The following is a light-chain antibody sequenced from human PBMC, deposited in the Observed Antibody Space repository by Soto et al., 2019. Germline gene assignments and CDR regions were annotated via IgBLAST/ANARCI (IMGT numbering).Light chain of an antibody. CDR2: AAS. J-gene: IGKJ4*01. Sequence: VQMSQSPSSLSASVGDRVTMTCRASQGSRNDLGWYQQKPGKAPKVLIYAASSLQSGVPSRFSGSGSGTDFTLTISSLQPEDFATYYCLQDYHYPLTFGGGTKVDI. CDR1: QGSRND. V-gene: IGKV1-6*02. CDR3: LQDYHYPLT.